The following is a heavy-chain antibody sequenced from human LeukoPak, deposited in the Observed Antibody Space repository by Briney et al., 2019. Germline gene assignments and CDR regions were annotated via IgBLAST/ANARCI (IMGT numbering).Heavy chain of an antibody. CDR1: GFTFSSYA. CDR3: ARDSGVLWFGEG. V-gene: IGHV3-30*04. D-gene: IGHD3-10*01. J-gene: IGHJ4*02. Sequence: PGRSLRLSCAASGFTFSSYAMHWVRQAPGKGLEWVAVISYDGSNKYYADSVKGRFTISRDNSKNSLYLQMNSLRAEDTAVYYCARDSGVLWFGEGWGQGTLVTVSS. CDR2: ISYDGSNK.